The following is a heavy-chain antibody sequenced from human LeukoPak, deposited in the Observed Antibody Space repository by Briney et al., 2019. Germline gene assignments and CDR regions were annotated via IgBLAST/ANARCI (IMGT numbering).Heavy chain of an antibody. CDR3: YSSSWYFGETYDY. D-gene: IGHD6-13*01. CDR1: GGSISSSSYY. CDR2: IYYSGST. Sequence: SETLSLTCTVSGGSISSSSYYWGWIRQPPGKGLEWIGSIYYSGSTYYNPSLKSRVTISIDTSKNQFSLKLSSVTAADTAVYYCYSSSWYFGETYDYWGQGTLVTVSS. V-gene: IGHV4-39*07. J-gene: IGHJ4*02.